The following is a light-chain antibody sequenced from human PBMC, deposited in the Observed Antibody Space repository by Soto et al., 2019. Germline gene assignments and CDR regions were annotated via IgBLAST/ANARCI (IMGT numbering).Light chain of an antibody. Sequence: DIQMTQSPSSLSAAVGDSVTITCRASQDINKYLNWYHQTPGKAPKLLVFATSTLHNGVPSRFSGSRSGTDFSLTITSLQPEDFATYYCQQSYSSPSTFGQGTKLEIK. CDR1: QDINKY. CDR3: QQSYSSPST. CDR2: ATS. V-gene: IGKV1-39*01. J-gene: IGKJ2*01.